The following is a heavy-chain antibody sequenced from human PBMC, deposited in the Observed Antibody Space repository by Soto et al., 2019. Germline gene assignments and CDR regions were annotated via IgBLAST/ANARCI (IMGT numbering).Heavy chain of an antibody. CDR2: INTDGSST. V-gene: IGHV3-74*01. CDR1: GFTFSNYW. CDR3: ASDGGTYFNWFDP. J-gene: IGHJ5*02. D-gene: IGHD1-26*01. Sequence: EVQLVESGGGLVQPGGSLRLSCAASGFTFSNYWMHWVRQAPGKGLVWVSRINTDGSSTSYADSVKGRFTISRDNAKNTLYLQMNSLRAEDTALYSCASDGGTYFNWFDPWGQGTLVTVSS.